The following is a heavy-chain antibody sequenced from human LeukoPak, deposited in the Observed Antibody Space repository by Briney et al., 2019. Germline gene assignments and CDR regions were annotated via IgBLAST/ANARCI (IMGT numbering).Heavy chain of an antibody. J-gene: IGHJ4*02. CDR3: ARDRYYYDSSGYY. V-gene: IGHV3-21*06. CDR1: GFTFSSYS. CDR2: ISSSSSYI. D-gene: IGHD3-22*01. Sequence: GGSLRLSCAASGFTFSSYSMNWVRQAPGKGLEWVSSISSSSSYIYYADSVKGRFTISRDNDENSLYLQMNSLRAEDTAVYYCARDRYYYDSSGYYWGLGTQVTVSA.